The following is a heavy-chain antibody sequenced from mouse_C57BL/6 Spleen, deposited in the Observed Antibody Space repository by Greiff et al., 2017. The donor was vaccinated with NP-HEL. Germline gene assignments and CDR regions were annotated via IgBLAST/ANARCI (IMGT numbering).Heavy chain of an antibody. CDR3: ARSWDLYFDV. Sequence: EVHLVESGGGLVQPGGSLSLSCAASGFTFTDYYMSWVRQPPGKALEWLGFIRNKANGYTTEYSASVKGRFTISRDNSQSILYLQMNALRAEDSATYYCARSWDLYFDVWGTGTTVTVSS. CDR2: IRNKANGYTT. D-gene: IGHD4-1*01. V-gene: IGHV7-3*01. CDR1: GFTFTDYY. J-gene: IGHJ1*03.